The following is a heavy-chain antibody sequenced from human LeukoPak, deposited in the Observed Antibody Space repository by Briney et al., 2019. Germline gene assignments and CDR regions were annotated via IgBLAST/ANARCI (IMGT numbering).Heavy chain of an antibody. D-gene: IGHD2/OR15-2a*01. V-gene: IGHV4-38-2*02. CDR3: ARESDPTNSYYFDY. J-gene: IGHJ4*02. CDR1: GYSISSGYY. Sequence: SETLSLTCTVSGYSISSGYYWGWIRQPPGKGLEWIGSIYHSGRTFYNPSLKSRVTISVDTSKNQFSLKLSSVTAADTAVYYCARESDPTNSYYFDYWGQGTLVTVSS. CDR2: IYHSGRT.